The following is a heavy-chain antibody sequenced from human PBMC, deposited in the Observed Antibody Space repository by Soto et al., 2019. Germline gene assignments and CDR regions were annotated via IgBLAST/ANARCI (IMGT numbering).Heavy chain of an antibody. V-gene: IGHV3-74*01. CDR2: VNSDGSTT. J-gene: IGHJ4*02. D-gene: IGHD3-10*01. CDR1: GFTFSSHW. Sequence: GGSLRLSCAASGFTFSSHWMYWVRQAPGKGLVWVSRVNSDGSTTNYADSVKGRFTISRDNAKNTLYLQMNSLRAEDTAVYYCATLAAGSGHDYSDYWGQGTLVTVSS. CDR3: ATLAAGSGHDYSDY.